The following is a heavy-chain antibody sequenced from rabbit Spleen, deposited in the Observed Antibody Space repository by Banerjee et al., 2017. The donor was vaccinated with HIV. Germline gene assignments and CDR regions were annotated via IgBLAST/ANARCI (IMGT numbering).Heavy chain of an antibody. V-gene: IGHV1S47*01. CDR1: GFDFSNNA. Sequence: QEQLVESGGGLVQPGGSLTLTCKASGFDFSNNAMCWVRQTPGKGPEWIACIYNGDGSTYYASWVNGRFTSSRSISLNTVTLQMSSLTAADTATYFCARDGISFVSSGWGLTRLDLWGPGTLVTVS. D-gene: IGHD4-1*01. J-gene: IGHJ3*01. CDR2: IYNGDGST. CDR3: ARDGISFVSSGWGLTRLDL.